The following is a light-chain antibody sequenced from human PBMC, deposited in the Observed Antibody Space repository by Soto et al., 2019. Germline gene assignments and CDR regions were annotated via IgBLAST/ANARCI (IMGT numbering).Light chain of an antibody. CDR2: DAS. V-gene: IGKV1-5*01. Sequence: DIQMTQSPPSLSASVGDRVTITCQASHDIGNSLNWYQAKPGKAPKLLIYDASSLESGVPLRFSGSGSGTDFTLTISSLQPDDFATYYCQEYSSYSTFGGGTKVDIK. CDR1: HDIGNS. J-gene: IGKJ4*01. CDR3: QEYSSYST.